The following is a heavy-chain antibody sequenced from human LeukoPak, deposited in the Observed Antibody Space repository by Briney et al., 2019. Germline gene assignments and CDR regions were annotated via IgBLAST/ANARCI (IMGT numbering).Heavy chain of an antibody. CDR2: IIPNWGRA. D-gene: IGHD3/OR15-3a*01. V-gene: IGHV1-69*13. J-gene: IGHJ4*02. Sequence: GAGVTVSFKASGGTFSIYDISWVRQAPGQGMEWMGGIIPNWGRANYAQKFQGRGTITADEYTGTDYMELSSLRSEDTSVYYFARGTGYYFDYWGQGTLVTVSS. CDR1: GGTFSIYD. CDR3: ARGTGYYFDY.